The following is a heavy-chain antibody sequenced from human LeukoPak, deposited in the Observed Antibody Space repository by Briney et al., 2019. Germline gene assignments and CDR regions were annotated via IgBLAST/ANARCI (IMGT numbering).Heavy chain of an antibody. CDR3: AKEHMIRGVIFWFDP. CDR2: ISYDGSDK. Sequence: GGSLRLSCAASGFTFSSYSMNWVRQAPGKGLEWVAVISYDGSDKYYAESVKGRFTISRDNSKNTLYLQMNSLRAEDAAVYYCAKEHMIRGVIFWFDPWGQGTPVIVSS. J-gene: IGHJ5*02. CDR1: GFTFSSYS. V-gene: IGHV3-30*18. D-gene: IGHD3-10*01.